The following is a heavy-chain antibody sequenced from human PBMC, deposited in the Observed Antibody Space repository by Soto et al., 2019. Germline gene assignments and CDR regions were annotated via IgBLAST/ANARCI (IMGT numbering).Heavy chain of an antibody. J-gene: IGHJ4*02. V-gene: IGHV4-59*01. D-gene: IGHD5-18*01. CDR1: GASMSGSY. CDR3: ARDFNSYGYSD. CDR2: FYYTGST. Sequence: SETLSLTCTVSGASMSGSYWSWIRQPPGKGLEWIGFFYYTGSTSYNPSLKSRVTISGDTSKSQFTLKVTSVTAADTAVYFCARDFNSYGYSDWGQGTPVTLSS.